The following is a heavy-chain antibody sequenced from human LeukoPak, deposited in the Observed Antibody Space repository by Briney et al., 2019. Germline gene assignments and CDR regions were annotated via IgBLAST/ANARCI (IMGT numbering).Heavy chain of an antibody. J-gene: IGHJ3*02. CDR2: FDPEDGET. CDR1: GYTLTELS. Sequence: ASVKVSCKVSGYTLTELSMHWVRQAPGKGLEWMGGFDPEDGETIYAQKFQGRVTMTEDPSTDTAYMELSSLRSEDTAVYYCATPHDYGSGSRLPHDAFDIWGQGTMVTVSS. CDR3: ATPHDYGSGSRLPHDAFDI. V-gene: IGHV1-24*01. D-gene: IGHD3-10*01.